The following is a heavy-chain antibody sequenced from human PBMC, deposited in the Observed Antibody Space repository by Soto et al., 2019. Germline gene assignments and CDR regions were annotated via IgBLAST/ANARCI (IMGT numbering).Heavy chain of an antibody. CDR3: AREGHRGSYLNDAFDI. CDR1: QFTFSSYA. CDR2: ISHDGTNK. D-gene: IGHD1-26*01. J-gene: IGHJ3*02. V-gene: IGHV3-30-3*01. Sequence: VQLVESGGGVVQPGRSLRLSCAASQFTFSSYAVHWVRQAPGKGLEWVAVISHDGTNKYYADSLKGRFIISRDNTKNTLYLQMNSLRAEDTAVYYCAREGHRGSYLNDAFDIWGQGTVVTVSS.